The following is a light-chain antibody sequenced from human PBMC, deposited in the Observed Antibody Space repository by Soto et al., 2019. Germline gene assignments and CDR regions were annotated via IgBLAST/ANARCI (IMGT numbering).Light chain of an antibody. Sequence: QSALTQPASVSGSPGQSITISCTGTSSDVGSYNLVSWYQQHPGKAPKLMIYEVSKRPSGGSNRFSGSKSGDTASLTISGLQAEDEADDYCCSLSGSSTCLFGTGTKVTV. CDR2: EVS. CDR3: CSLSGSSTCL. CDR1: SSDVGSYNL. J-gene: IGLJ1*01. V-gene: IGLV2-23*02.